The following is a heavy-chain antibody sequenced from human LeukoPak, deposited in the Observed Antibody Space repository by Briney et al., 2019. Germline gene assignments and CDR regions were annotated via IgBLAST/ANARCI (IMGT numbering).Heavy chain of an antibody. CDR3: TSNSYCSTSSCYTLDN. V-gene: IGHV3-15*01. Sequence: GGSLRLSCAASGFTFSNGWMSWVRQAPGEGLEWVGRIKSKSERGTTDYAAPVKGRFTISRDGSTNTVYLHMNSLKTEDTAVYFCTSNSYCSTSSCYTLDNWGQGTLVAVSP. CDR1: GFTFSNGW. D-gene: IGHD2-2*02. J-gene: IGHJ4*02. CDR2: IKSKSERGTT.